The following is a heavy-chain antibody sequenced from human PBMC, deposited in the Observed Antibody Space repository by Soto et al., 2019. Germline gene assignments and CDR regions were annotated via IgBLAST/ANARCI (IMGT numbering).Heavy chain of an antibody. CDR2: IDKVGTDS. CDR3: ARGWFGPDV. CDR1: EFTFSGRS. J-gene: IGHJ6*03. V-gene: IGHV3-74*01. D-gene: IGHD3-10*01. Sequence: EVQLVESGGGLVQPGGSLRLSCAASEFTFSGRSVHWVRQAPGKGLVWVSGIDKVGTDSIYAASVKGRFTSSRDNAKNTVYLQMNSLRVEDTAVYYCARGWFGPDVWGKGTTVTVSS.